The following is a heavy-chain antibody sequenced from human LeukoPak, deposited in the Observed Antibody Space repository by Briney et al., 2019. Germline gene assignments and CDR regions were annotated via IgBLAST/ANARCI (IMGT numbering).Heavy chain of an antibody. Sequence: PGGSLRLSCAASGFTFSDYYMSWIRQAPGKGLEWVSYISSSGSTIYYADSVKGRFTISRDNAKNSLYLQMNSLRAEDTAVYYCAREERKQASVDYYGSGSYDAFDIWGQGTMVTVSS. J-gene: IGHJ3*02. CDR1: GFTFSDYY. D-gene: IGHD3-10*01. V-gene: IGHV3-11*04. CDR2: ISSSGSTI. CDR3: AREERKQASVDYYGSGSYDAFDI.